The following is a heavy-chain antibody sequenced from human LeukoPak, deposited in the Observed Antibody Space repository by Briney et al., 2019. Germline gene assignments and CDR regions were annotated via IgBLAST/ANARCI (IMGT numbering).Heavy chain of an antibody. D-gene: IGHD1-26*01. Sequence: ASVKVSCRASGYTFTGYYMHWVRQAPGQGLEWMGRINPNSGGTNYAQKFQGRVTMTRDTSISTAYMELSRLRSDDTAVYYCARGGSYYDYFDYWGQGTLVTVSS. CDR2: INPNSGGT. J-gene: IGHJ4*02. CDR1: GYTFTGYY. CDR3: ARGGSYYDYFDY. V-gene: IGHV1-2*06.